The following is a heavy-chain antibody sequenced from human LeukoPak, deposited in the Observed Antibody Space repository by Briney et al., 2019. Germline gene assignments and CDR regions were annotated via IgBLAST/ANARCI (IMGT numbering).Heavy chain of an antibody. Sequence: SETLSLTCAVYGGSFTGYYWSWIRQPPGKGLEWIGEINHSGSTNYNPSLKSRVTISVDTSKNQFSLKLSSVTAADTAVYYCARDPLISSGYYSITKPFVFDIWGQGTMVTVSS. V-gene: IGHV4-34*01. CDR2: INHSGST. CDR1: GGSFTGYY. CDR3: ARDPLISSGYYSITKPFVFDI. J-gene: IGHJ3*02. D-gene: IGHD3-22*01.